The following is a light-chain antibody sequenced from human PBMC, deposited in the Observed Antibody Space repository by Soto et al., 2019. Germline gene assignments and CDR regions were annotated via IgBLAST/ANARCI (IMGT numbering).Light chain of an antibody. CDR3: QQYNNWPPT. V-gene: IGKV3-15*01. CDR1: QGVSGN. Sequence: IVKTQSPATLSVSPGERATLSCRASQGVSGNLAWYQQKLGQAPRLLIYGASTRATGVPARFSGSGSGTEFTFTVSSLQSEDFAVYYCQQYNNWPPTFGQGTRLEIK. CDR2: GAS. J-gene: IGKJ5*01.